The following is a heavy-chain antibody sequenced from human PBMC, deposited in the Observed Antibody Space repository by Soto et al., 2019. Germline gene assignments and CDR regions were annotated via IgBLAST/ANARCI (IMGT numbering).Heavy chain of an antibody. CDR1: GFTFSNYA. CDR2: ISGGGDST. J-gene: IGHJ4*02. V-gene: IGHV3-23*01. D-gene: IGHD2-2*01. CDR3: AKRSLTPAAMKSPFDY. Sequence: EVQLLESGGGLVQPGGSLRLSCAASGFTFSNYAMSWVRQAPGKGLEWVSTISGGGDSTYYADSVKGRFTISRDNSKNTLYLQVNSLRAEDTAAYYCAKRSLTPAAMKSPFDYWGQGILVTVSS.